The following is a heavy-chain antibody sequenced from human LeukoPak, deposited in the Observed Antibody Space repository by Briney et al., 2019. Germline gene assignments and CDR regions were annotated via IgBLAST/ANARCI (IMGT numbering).Heavy chain of an antibody. J-gene: IGHJ6*02. CDR2: ISHTGDT. V-gene: IGHV4-34*01. CDR1: GGSFSAYY. D-gene: IGHD1-26*01. Sequence: PSETLSLTCAVNGGSFSAYYWTWIRQPPGKGLEWIGEISHTGDTNYNPSLKGRVTISLDTSKNQFSLMLSSVTAADTAVYFCARLGATKSHHYYYNLDVWGQGTTVTLSS. CDR3: ARLGATKSHHYYYNLDV.